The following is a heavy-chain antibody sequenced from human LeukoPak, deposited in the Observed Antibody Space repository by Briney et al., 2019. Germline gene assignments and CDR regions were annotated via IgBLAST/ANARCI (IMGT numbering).Heavy chain of an antibody. CDR3: ARERKYSSSSYYYYYGMDV. J-gene: IGHJ6*02. Sequence: SETLSLTCAVYGGSFSGYYWSWIRQPPGKGLEWIGEINHSGSTNYNPSLKSRVTISVDTSKNQFSLKLSSVTAADTAVYYCARERKYSSSSYYYYYGMDVWGQGTTVTVSS. D-gene: IGHD6-6*01. CDR1: GGSFSGYY. V-gene: IGHV4-34*01. CDR2: INHSGST.